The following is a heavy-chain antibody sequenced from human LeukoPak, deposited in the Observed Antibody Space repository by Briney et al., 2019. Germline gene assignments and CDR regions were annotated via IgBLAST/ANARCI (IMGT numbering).Heavy chain of an antibody. CDR3: ARQRGGDCYSCDYFDY. D-gene: IGHD2-21*02. J-gene: IGHJ4*02. CDR1: GFTFSDYY. Sequence: PGTSLRLSCAASGFTFSDYYMSWIRQAPGKGLEWVSYISSSGSTIYYADSVKGRFTISRDNAKNSLYLQMNSLRAEDTAVYYCARQRGGDCYSCDYFDYWGQGTLVTVSS. V-gene: IGHV3-11*01. CDR2: ISSSGSTI.